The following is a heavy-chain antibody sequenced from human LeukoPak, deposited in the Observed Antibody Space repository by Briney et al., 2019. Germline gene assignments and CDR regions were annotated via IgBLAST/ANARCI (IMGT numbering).Heavy chain of an antibody. D-gene: IGHD3-10*01. V-gene: IGHV1-69*01. CDR2: IIPIFGTS. Sequence: ASVKVSCKSSGENFSSYVITWVRQAPGQGLEWMGGIIPIFGTSNYAQRFQGRVTITADESTSTAYMELSSLRSEDTAVYYCARDRRTYYYGSGSYYKVGRLDFWGQGTLVTVSS. CDR1: GENFSSYV. CDR3: ARDRRTYYYGSGSYYKVGRLDF. J-gene: IGHJ4*02.